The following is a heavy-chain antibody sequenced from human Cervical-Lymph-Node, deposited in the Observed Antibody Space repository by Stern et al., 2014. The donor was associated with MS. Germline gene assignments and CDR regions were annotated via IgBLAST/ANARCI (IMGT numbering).Heavy chain of an antibody. Sequence: EVQLVESGGGLVQPGRSLRLSCAASGFTFDDYAMHWVRQTPGRGLAWVSGISWNGGSVAYADSVKGRFTISRDNAKNSLYLQMNSLRAEDTAFYYCAKDIASARRLIDYWGQGTLVTVSS. D-gene: IGHD6-6*01. J-gene: IGHJ4*02. CDR3: AKDIASARRLIDY. CDR2: ISWNGGSV. CDR1: GFTFDDYA. V-gene: IGHV3-9*01.